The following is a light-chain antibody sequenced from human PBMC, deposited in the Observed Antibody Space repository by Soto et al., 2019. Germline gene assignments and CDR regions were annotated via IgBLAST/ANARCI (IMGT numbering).Light chain of an antibody. Sequence: DIQLTQSPSTLSASVGDGFTITCRTSQTISTWLAWFQHKPGKGPNLLIYAASTLESGVPSRFSGSGSGTEFTLTINSLQPEDFSTYYCQQYQSHPPTFGQGTKVDIK. CDR1: QTISTW. CDR2: AAS. CDR3: QQYQSHPPT. J-gene: IGKJ1*01. V-gene: IGKV1-5*01.